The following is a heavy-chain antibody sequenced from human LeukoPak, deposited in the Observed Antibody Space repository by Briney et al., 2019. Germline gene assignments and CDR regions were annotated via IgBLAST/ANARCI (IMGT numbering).Heavy chain of an antibody. CDR3: VRRGDASSGWGDHDF. D-gene: IGHD6-19*01. Sequence: GGSLRLSCAASGFTFNRNAISWVRQAPGKGLEWVSTIGGSGDKTFYADSVKGRFTISRDNSKNMVHLQMNSLTGEDTALYYCVRRGDASSGWGDHDFWGQGTLVTVSS. V-gene: IGHV3-23*01. J-gene: IGHJ4*02. CDR1: GFTFNRNA. CDR2: IGGSGDKT.